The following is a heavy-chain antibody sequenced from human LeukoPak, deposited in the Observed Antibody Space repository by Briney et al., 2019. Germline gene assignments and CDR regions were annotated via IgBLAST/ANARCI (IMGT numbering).Heavy chain of an antibody. J-gene: IGHJ6*03. CDR2: IYYSGST. CDR1: GGSISSSNW. V-gene: IGHV4-4*02. Sequence: SETLSLTCAVSGGSISSSNWWSWVRQPPGKGLEWIGYIYYSGSTNYNPSLKSRVTISVDTSKNQFSLKLSSVTAADTAVYYCARIVVVPAAIDYYMDVWGKGTTVTVSS. D-gene: IGHD2-2*02. CDR3: ARIVVVPAAIDYYMDV.